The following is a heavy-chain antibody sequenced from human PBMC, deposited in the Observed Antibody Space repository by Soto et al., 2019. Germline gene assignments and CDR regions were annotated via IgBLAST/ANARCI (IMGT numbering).Heavy chain of an antibody. CDR1: GDSVSSNTAS. J-gene: IGHJ5*02. V-gene: IGHV6-1*01. Sequence: PSPTLSLDCAISGDSVSSNTASWNWIRQSPSRGLEWLGRTYFRSKWYNDYAVSVKSRIIINPDTSSNQFSLQLNSVTPEDTAVYFCAKGDNLGPKTGYAFDPWGQGIMVTVSS. CDR3: AKGDNLGPKTGYAFDP. CDR2: TYFRSKWYN. D-gene: IGHD5-12*01.